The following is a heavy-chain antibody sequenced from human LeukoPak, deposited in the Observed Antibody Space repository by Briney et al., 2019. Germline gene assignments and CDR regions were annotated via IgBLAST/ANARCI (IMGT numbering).Heavy chain of an antibody. CDR1: GYTFTSYG. Sequence: ASVKVSCKASGYTFTSYGISWVRQAPGQGLEWMGSISAYNGNTNYAQKLQGRVTMTTDTSTSTAYMELRSLRSDDTAVYYCARGSPYQLLYGGGDPLFDYWGQGTLVTVSS. CDR3: ARGSPYQLLYGGGDPLFDY. J-gene: IGHJ4*02. D-gene: IGHD2-2*02. CDR2: ISAYNGNT. V-gene: IGHV1-18*01.